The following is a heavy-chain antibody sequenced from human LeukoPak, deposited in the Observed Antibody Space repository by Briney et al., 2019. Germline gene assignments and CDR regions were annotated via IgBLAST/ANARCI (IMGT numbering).Heavy chain of an antibody. CDR1: GGSISSYY. CDR3: ARGLNRLPPGGY. D-gene: IGHD3-16*02. J-gene: IGHJ4*02. Sequence: PSETLSLTCTVSGGSISSYYWSWIRQPPGKGLEWIGYIYYSGSTNYNPSLKSRATISADTSKNQFSLNLRSVTAADTAVYFCARGLNRLPPGGYWGQGTLVTVSS. V-gene: IGHV4-59*12. CDR2: IYYSGST.